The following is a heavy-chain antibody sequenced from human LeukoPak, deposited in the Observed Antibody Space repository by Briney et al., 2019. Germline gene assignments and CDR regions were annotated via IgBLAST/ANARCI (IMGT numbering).Heavy chain of an antibody. CDR1: GGSITSGNW. CDR3: ARGVPAAGSIRFDP. Sequence: SETLSLTCAVSGGSITSGNWWSWVRRPPGKGLEWIGEIYHSGSTNYNPSLKSRVTISVDKSKNQFSLILNSVTAADTAVYYCARGVPAAGSIRFDPWGQGTLVTVSS. J-gene: IGHJ5*02. D-gene: IGHD6-13*01. CDR2: IYHSGST. V-gene: IGHV4-4*02.